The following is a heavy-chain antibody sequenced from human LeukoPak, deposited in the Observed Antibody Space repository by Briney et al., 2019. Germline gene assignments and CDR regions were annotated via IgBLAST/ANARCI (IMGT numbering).Heavy chain of an antibody. CDR1: GFAFSTYN. D-gene: IGHD3-22*01. V-gene: IGHV3-21*01. CDR3: ARSRPQGYNDEYSGYSLDY. J-gene: IGHJ4*02. CDR2: IRSTSSYM. Sequence: AGGSLRLSCAASGFAFSTYNMDWVRQAPGQGLEWVSSIRSTSSYMFYADSVKGRFTISRDNAKNSLYLHMYNLRAEDTAVYYCARSRPQGYNDEYSGYSLDYWGQGGLVAVSS.